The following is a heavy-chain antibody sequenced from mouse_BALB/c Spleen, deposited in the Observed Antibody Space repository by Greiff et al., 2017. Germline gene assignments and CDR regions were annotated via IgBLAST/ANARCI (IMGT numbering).Heavy chain of an antibody. D-gene: IGHD1-2*01. V-gene: IGHV5-9-1*01. CDR2: ISSGSSTI. CDR1: GFTFSSYA. Sequence: EVMLVESGGGLVKPGGSLKLSCAASGFTFSSYAMSWVRQTPEKRLEWVATISSGSSTIYYADTVKGRFTISRDNPKNTLFLQMTSLRSEDTAMYYCARGGYYGYEKAYWGQGTLVTVSA. J-gene: IGHJ3*01. CDR3: ARGGYYGYEKAY.